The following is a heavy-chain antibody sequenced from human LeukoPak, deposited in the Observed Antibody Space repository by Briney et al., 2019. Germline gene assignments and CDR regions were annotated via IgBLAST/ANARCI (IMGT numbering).Heavy chain of an antibody. D-gene: IGHD2-2*02. Sequence: GRSLRLSCAASGFTFSSYAMHWVRQAPGKGLEWVAVISYDGSNKYYADSVKGRFTISRDNSKNTLYLQMNSLRAEDTAVYYCAKGHCSTTSCYRYFNYWGQGTLVTVSS. J-gene: IGHJ4*02. CDR2: ISYDGSNK. CDR3: AKGHCSTTSCYRYFNY. V-gene: IGHV3-30-3*01. CDR1: GFTFSSYA.